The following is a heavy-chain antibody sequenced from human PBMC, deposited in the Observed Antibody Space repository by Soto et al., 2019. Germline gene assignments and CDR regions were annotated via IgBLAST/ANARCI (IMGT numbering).Heavy chain of an antibody. J-gene: IGHJ4*02. V-gene: IGHV3-53*02. CDR2: IYNSGTT. D-gene: IGHD2-8*02. CDR1: GFTVSSHY. Sequence: EVQLVETGGGLIQPGESLKLSCVASGFTVSSHYMSWVRQAPGKGLEWVSIIYNSGTTYYADSVKGRFTVSRDNSKNTLNLQMNSLRAEDTAMYYCARDSYFTVWGQGTLVTVSA. CDR3: ARDSYFTV.